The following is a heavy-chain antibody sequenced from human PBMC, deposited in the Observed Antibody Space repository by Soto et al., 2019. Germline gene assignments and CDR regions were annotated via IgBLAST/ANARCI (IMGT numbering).Heavy chain of an antibody. Sequence: PSETLSLTCTVSGGSISSGNYYWSWIRQPPGKGLEWIGYISYSGSTYYSASLKSRVTISVDTSKNQFSLKLSSVTAADTAVYYCARDTTVTTLANGMDVWGQGTTVTVSS. J-gene: IGHJ6*02. CDR2: ISYSGST. CDR3: ARDTTVTTLANGMDV. D-gene: IGHD4-17*01. V-gene: IGHV4-30-4*01. CDR1: GGSISSGNYY.